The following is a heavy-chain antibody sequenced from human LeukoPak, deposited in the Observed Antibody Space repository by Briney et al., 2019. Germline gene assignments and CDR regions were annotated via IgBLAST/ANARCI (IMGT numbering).Heavy chain of an antibody. V-gene: IGHV4-39*01. CDR3: ARPMVRGVMIGGDAFDI. J-gene: IGHJ3*02. Sequence: PSETLSLTCTVSGGSISSSSYYWSWIRQPPGKGLEWIGEINHSGSTNYNPSLKSRVTISVDTSKNQFSLKLSSVTAADTAVYYCARPMVRGVMIGGDAFDIWGQGTMVTVSS. D-gene: IGHD3-10*01. CDR2: INHSGST. CDR1: GGSISSSSYY.